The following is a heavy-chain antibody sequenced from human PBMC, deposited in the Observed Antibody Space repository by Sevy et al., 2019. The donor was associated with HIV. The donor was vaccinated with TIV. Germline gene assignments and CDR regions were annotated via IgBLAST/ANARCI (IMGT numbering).Heavy chain of an antibody. V-gene: IGHV3-30-3*01. CDR2: ISYDGSDK. D-gene: IGHD4-17*01. Sequence: GGSLRLSCVASAFAFSNYYAMHWVRQAPGKGLEWVALISYDGSDKYYADSVKGRFTISRDNFKNTLFLQMNSLTTEDTAVYYCARPRANYVDHYFFYAMDVWGQGTTVTVSS. J-gene: IGHJ6*02. CDR3: ARPRANYVDHYFFYAMDV. CDR1: AFAFSNYYA.